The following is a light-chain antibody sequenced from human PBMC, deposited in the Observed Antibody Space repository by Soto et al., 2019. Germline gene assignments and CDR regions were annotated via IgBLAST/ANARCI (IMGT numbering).Light chain of an antibody. CDR2: EVT. V-gene: IGLV2-14*01. CDR1: SSDVGGYNY. Sequence: SVLTQPASVSGSPGQSITISCTGTSSDVGGYNYVSWYQHHPGKAPKLMIYEVTNRPSGVSIRFSGSKSGTTASLTISGLQAEDEADYYCPSFTSSFTYIFGTGTKVTVL. J-gene: IGLJ1*01. CDR3: PSFTSSFTYI.